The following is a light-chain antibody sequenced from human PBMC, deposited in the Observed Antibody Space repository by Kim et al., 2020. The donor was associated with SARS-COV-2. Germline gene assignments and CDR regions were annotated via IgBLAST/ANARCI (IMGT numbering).Light chain of an antibody. V-gene: IGKV3-11*01. J-gene: IGKJ1*01. CDR2: DAS. CDR1: QGVGGY. Sequence: LSLSPGERATLSCRASQGVGGYLAWYQHKPGQAPRLLIYDASNRATGIPARFSGSGSGTDFTLTISSLAPEDFAVYYCQQRGNWTFGQGTKVDIK. CDR3: QQRGNWT.